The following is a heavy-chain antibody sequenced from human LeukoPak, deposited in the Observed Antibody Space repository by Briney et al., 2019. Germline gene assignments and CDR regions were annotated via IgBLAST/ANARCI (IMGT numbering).Heavy chain of an antibody. D-gene: IGHD6-19*01. J-gene: IGHJ4*02. CDR3: AKVPGIAVAGGFDY. Sequence: GGSLRLSCAASGSTFSSYGMHWVRQAPGKGLEWVAVIWYDGSNKYYADSVKGRFTISRDNSKNTLYLQMNSLRAEDTAVYYCAKVPGIAVAGGFDYWGQGTLVTVSS. V-gene: IGHV3-33*06. CDR1: GSTFSSYG. CDR2: IWYDGSNK.